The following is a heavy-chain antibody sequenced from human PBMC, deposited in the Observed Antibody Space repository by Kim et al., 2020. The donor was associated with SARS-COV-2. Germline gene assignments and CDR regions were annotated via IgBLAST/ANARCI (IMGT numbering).Heavy chain of an antibody. J-gene: IGHJ2*01. V-gene: IGHV3-33*01. D-gene: IGHD1-26*01. Sequence: GGSLRLSCAASGFTFSSYGMHWVRQAPGKGLEWVAVIWYDGSNKYYADSVKGRFTISRDNSKNTLYLQMNSLRAEDTAVYYCARGVLGDWYFDLWGRGTLVTVSS. CDR2: IWYDGSNK. CDR3: ARGVLGDWYFDL. CDR1: GFTFSSYG.